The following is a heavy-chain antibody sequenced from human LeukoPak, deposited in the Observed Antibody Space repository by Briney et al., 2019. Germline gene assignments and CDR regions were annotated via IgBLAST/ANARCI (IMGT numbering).Heavy chain of an antibody. CDR1: GGSISSSSYY. V-gene: IGHV4-39*07. Sequence: SETLSLTCTVSGGSISSSSYYWGWIRQPPGKGLEWIGSIYYSGSTYYNPSLKSRVTISVDTSKNQFSLKLSSVTAADTAVYYCARVRDDTGLDYWGQGTLVTVSS. CDR2: IYYSGST. J-gene: IGHJ4*02. D-gene: IGHD1-1*01. CDR3: ARVRDDTGLDY.